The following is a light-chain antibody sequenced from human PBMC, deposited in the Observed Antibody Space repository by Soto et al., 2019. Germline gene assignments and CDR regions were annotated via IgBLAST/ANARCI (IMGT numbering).Light chain of an antibody. CDR3: QQYGSSPRT. V-gene: IGKV3-20*01. J-gene: IGKJ1*01. CDR2: GAS. Sequence: EIVLTQSPGTLSLSPGERATLSCRASQSVSSSYLAWYQQKPGQAPRLLIYGASSRATGIPDRFSGSGSGTDFTLNISRLEPEDFAVYYCQQYGSSPRTFVQGTKVEIK. CDR1: QSVSSSY.